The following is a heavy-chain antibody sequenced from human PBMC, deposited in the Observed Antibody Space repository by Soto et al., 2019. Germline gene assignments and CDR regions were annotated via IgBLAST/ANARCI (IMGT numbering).Heavy chain of an antibody. Sequence: EVQLVESGGGLIQPGGSLRLSCAASGFTVSSNYISWVRQAPGKGLEWVSVIYSDGSTFYADSVKGRFTISRDNSKNTLYHQLNSLRAEDTAVYYCARVGYAVTTGGAFDIWGQGTMVTVSS. V-gene: IGHV3-53*01. CDR3: ARVGYAVTTGGAFDI. CDR2: IYSDGST. CDR1: GFTVSSNY. J-gene: IGHJ3*02. D-gene: IGHD4-17*01.